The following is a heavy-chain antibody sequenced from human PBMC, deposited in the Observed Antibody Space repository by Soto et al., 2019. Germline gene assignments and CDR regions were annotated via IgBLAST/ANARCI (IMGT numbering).Heavy chain of an antibody. Sequence: EVQLEESGGGLVQPGGSLGLSCAASGFTFSGSWMHWVRQAPGKGLVWVSRINGDGSGTSYADFVKGRFTISRDDAKNTLFLQMNGLRAEDTAVYYCARGIFGSGTANDYWGQGTLVTVSS. V-gene: IGHV3-74*01. CDR2: INGDGSGT. J-gene: IGHJ4*02. D-gene: IGHD3-10*01. CDR3: ARGIFGSGTANDY. CDR1: GFTFSGSW.